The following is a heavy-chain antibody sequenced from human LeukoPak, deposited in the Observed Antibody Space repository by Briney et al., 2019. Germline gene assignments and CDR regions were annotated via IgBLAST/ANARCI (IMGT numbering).Heavy chain of an antibody. Sequence: GGSLRLSCAASGFTLSTYDAHGVGPGPGEGLEWVAAVGTSGHTLYPASVKGQFTISRENARNSVYLQMNSLRAGDTAVYYCVRSFYGDHPYWGQGTLVTVSS. CDR3: VRSFYGDHPY. J-gene: IGHJ4*02. D-gene: IGHD4-17*01. CDR2: VGTSGHT. CDR1: GFTLSTYD. V-gene: IGHV3-13*01.